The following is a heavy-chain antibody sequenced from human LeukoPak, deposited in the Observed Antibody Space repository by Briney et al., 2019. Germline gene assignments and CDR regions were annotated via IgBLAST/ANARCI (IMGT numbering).Heavy chain of an antibody. CDR1: GGSISSSSYY. CDR3: ARQEGVFCSTTSCLFDY. D-gene: IGHD2-2*01. CDR2: IYYSGST. J-gene: IGHJ4*02. Sequence: PSETLSLTCIVSGGSISSSSYYWGWIRQPPGKGLEWIGSIYYSGSTYYNPSLKSRVTISVDTSKNQFSLKLSSVTAADTAVYYCARQEGVFCSTTSCLFDYWGQGTLVTVSS. V-gene: IGHV4-39*01.